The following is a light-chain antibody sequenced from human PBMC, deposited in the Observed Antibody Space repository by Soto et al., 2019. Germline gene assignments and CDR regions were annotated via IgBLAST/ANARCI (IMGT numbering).Light chain of an antibody. J-gene: IGKJ2*01. CDR2: GAS. Sequence: EIVLTQSPGTLSLSPGERATLSCRASQSVSSGYLAWYQQKPGQAPRLLIYGASSRATGIPDRFSGSGFGTLFTLTISRLEPEDFAVYYCQQYGSSPFTFGQGTKVEIK. CDR3: QQYGSSPFT. V-gene: IGKV3-20*01. CDR1: QSVSSGY.